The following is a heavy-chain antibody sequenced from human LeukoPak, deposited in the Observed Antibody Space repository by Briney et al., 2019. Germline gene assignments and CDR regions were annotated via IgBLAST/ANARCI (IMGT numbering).Heavy chain of an antibody. CDR1: GFIFSSYT. J-gene: IGHJ4*02. CDR2: VGGSASGT. Sequence: GGCLRLSCAASGFIFSSYTMSWVRQAPGKGLEWVSTVGGSASGTFYADSVKGRFTISRDNSKNTLYLQMNSLRAEDTAVYYCAKGGDGRYYSRADYWGQGTLVTVSS. V-gene: IGHV3-23*01. CDR3: AKGGDGRYYSRADY. D-gene: IGHD2-21*01.